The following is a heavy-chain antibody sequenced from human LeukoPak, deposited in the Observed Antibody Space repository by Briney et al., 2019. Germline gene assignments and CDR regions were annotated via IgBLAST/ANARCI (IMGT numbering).Heavy chain of an antibody. J-gene: IGHJ4*02. CDR3: ARDTRIEWLRFLDY. V-gene: IGHV4-31*03. D-gene: IGHD5-12*01. Sequence: SETLSLTCTVSGDSISNGGSISNGGHYWSWIRQFPGKGLEWIGYIYHSGNTYYNPSLESRVTISVDTSENRFSLRLNSVTAADTAIYYCARDTRIEWLRFLDYWGQGILVTVSS. CDR2: IYHSGNT. CDR1: GDSISNGGSISNGGHY.